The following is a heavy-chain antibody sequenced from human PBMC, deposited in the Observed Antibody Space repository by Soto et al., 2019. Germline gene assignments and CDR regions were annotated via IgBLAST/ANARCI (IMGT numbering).Heavy chain of an antibody. V-gene: IGHV4-59*08. CDR3: ARVYDYYESSGLASGAFDI. Sequence: SETLSLTCTVSGGSISGYYWSWIRQPPGKGLEWIAYIYDIGSAKYNPSLKSRVTISVDTSKNQFSLKLSSVTAADTAVYYCARVYDYYESSGLASGAFDIWGQGTMVTVSS. D-gene: IGHD3-22*01. CDR2: IYDIGSA. CDR1: GGSISGYY. J-gene: IGHJ3*02.